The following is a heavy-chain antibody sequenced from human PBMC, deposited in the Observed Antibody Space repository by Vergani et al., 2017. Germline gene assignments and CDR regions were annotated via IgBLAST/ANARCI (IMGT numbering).Heavy chain of an antibody. V-gene: IGHV1-69*01. CDR3: ARDPTMVRGVSRYYFDY. J-gene: IGHJ4*02. CDR2: IIPIFGTA. CDR1: GGTFSSYA. D-gene: IGHD3-10*01. Sequence: QVQLVQSGAEVKKPGSSVKVSCKASGGTFSSYAISWVRQAPGQGLEWMGGIIPIFGTANYAQKFQGRVTITADEYTSTAYMELSSLRSEDTAVYYCARDPTMVRGVSRYYFDYWGQGTLVTVSS.